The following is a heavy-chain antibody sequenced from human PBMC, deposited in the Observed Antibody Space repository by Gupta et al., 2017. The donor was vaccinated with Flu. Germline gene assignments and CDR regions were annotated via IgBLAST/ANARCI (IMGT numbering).Heavy chain of an antibody. V-gene: IGHV3-48*03. CDR1: RFRFSSYE. CDR3: ARGHWDS. CDR2: ISSSFNT. Sequence: WAVPRFRFSSYEMSWVRQAPGKGLEWISCISSSFNTYYADSVKGRFTISRDNAKNELYLQMNSLRVDDTAIYYCARGHWDSWGQGTLVTVS. J-gene: IGHJ4*02.